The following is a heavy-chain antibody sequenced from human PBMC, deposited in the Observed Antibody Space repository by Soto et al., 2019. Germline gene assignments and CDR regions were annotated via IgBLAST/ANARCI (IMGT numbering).Heavy chain of an antibody. CDR2: ISAHNGNT. D-gene: IGHD1-1*01. V-gene: IGHV1-18*01. J-gene: IGHJ4*02. CDR1: GYAFTTYG. CDR3: ARGRYGDY. Sequence: QVHLVQSGAEVKKPGASVKVSCKGSGYAFTTYGITWVRQAPGQGVEGMGWISAHNGNTNYAQKLQGRVTVTRDTSTSTAYRELRSLRSDDTAVYYCARGRYGDYWGQGALVTVSS.